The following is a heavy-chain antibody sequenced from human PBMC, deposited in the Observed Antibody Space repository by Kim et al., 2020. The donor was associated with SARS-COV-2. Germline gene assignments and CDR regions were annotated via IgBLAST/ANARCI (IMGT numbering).Heavy chain of an antibody. Sequence: ASVKVSCKASGYSFSNYGLVWARQAPGQGLEWMGWSSSNSGHTKYEQNVQGRVTLTTDTYTNTGYMELSSLRSDDTAVYYCAPYYDSNSYRGQWDWGQGTPVTVSS. J-gene: IGHJ4*01. CDR3: APYYDSNSYRGQWD. D-gene: IGHD3-22*01. CDR1: GYSFSNYG. V-gene: IGHV1-18*01. CDR2: SSSNSGHT.